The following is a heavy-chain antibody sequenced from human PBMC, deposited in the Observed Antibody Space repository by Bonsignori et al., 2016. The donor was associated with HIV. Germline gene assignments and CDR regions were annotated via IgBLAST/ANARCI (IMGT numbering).Heavy chain of an antibody. J-gene: IGHJ5*02. CDR1: GDSVSSNSAA. D-gene: IGHD6-19*01. CDR2: TYYGSKWYN. CDR3: ARRQQWLGYNWFDP. V-gene: IGHV6-1*01. Sequence: SQTLSLTCVISGDSVSSNSAAWNWIRQSPSRGLEWLGRTYYGSKWYNDYAVSVKSRIIINPDTSKNQFSLQLNSVTPEDTAVYYCARRQQWLGYNWFDPWGQGTLVTVSS.